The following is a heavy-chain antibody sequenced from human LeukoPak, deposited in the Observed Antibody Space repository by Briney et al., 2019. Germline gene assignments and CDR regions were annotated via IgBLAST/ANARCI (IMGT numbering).Heavy chain of an antibody. V-gene: IGHV4-4*07. Sequence: PSETLSLTCTVSGGSISSYYWSWLRQPAGKGLEWIGRIYASGGTTHTPSLKSRVTMSVDTSKSQFSLKLSSVTAADTAVYYCARAVYDTSGYYIDYWGQGTLVTVSS. D-gene: IGHD3-22*01. CDR3: ARAVYDTSGYYIDY. CDR2: IYASGGT. J-gene: IGHJ4*02. CDR1: GGSISSYY.